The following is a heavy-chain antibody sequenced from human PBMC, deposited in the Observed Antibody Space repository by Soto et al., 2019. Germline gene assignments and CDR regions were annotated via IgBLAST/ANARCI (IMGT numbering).Heavy chain of an antibody. Sequence: QVQLQQWGAGLLKPSETLSLTCAVYGGSFSGYYWSWIRQPPGKGLEWIGEIKHSGSTNYNPSLKSRVTISVDTSKNQFSLKLSSVTAADTAVYYCARETPSHGDYRYYFDYWGQGTLVTVSS. V-gene: IGHV4-34*01. CDR2: IKHSGST. J-gene: IGHJ4*02. CDR1: GGSFSGYY. CDR3: ARETPSHGDYRYYFDY. D-gene: IGHD4-17*01.